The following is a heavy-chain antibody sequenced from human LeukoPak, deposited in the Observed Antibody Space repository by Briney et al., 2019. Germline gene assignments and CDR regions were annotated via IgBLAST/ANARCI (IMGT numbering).Heavy chain of an antibody. J-gene: IGHJ4*02. Sequence: PGWTLTLSCALSRSTFRDQYMNWLRQAPPKGLGWVSYISPDSRDTNYIDSVKGRFIVSRDNARNSLFLQMNSLRAEDTAVYYCARTARLLGHWGQGTLVTVSS. V-gene: IGHV3-11*06. CDR2: ISPDSRDT. CDR1: RSTFRDQY. CDR3: ARTARLLGH. D-gene: IGHD2-15*01.